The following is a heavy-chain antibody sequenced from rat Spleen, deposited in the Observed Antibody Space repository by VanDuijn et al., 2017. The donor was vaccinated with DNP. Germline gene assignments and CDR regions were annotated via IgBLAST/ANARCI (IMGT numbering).Heavy chain of an antibody. V-gene: IGHV5-58*01. CDR2: INTDGDSS. CDR1: GFTFSGYW. J-gene: IGHJ2*01. Sequence: EVQLVESGGGLVQPGRSVKLSCVASGFTFSGYWMYWIRQAPGKGLEWVASINTDGDSSYYPDSVKGRFTISRDNAENTVFLQVISLRSEDTATYYCARGVYGGYLYFDYWGQGVMVTVSS. CDR3: ARGVYGGYLYFDY. D-gene: IGHD1-11*01.